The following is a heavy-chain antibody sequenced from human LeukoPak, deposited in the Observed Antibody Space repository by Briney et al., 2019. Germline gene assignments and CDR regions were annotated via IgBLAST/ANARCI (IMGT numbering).Heavy chain of an antibody. D-gene: IGHD1-26*01. V-gene: IGHV3-53*01. CDR3: ARERGRGRDSPWFDY. CDR2: IYSDGST. J-gene: IGHJ4*02. CDR1: GFIVSGDF. Sequence: GGSLRLSCAASGFIVSGDFMSWVRQAPGKGLEWVSVIYSDGSTYYADSVKGRFTITRDNSKNTLDLQMTGLRAEDTAVYYCARERGRGRDSPWFDYWGQGTLVTVSS.